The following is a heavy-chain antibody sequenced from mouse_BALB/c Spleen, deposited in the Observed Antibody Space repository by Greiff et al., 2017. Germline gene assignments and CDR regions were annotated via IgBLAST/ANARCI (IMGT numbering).Heavy chain of an antibody. D-gene: IGHD2-3*01. Sequence: EVKLVESGGGLVQPGGSMKLSCVASGFTFSNYWMNWVRQSPEKGLEWVAEIRLKSNNYATHYAESVKGRFTISRDDSKSSVYLQMNNLRAEDTGMYYCTRNGYEGNYVPYAMDYWGQGTSVTVSS. CDR3: TRNGYEGNYVPYAMDY. V-gene: IGHV6-6*02. J-gene: IGHJ4*01. CDR1: GFTFSNYW. CDR2: IRLKSNNYAT.